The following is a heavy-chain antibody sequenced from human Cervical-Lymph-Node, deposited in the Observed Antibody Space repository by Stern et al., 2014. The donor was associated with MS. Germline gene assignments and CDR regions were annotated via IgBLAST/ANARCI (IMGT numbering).Heavy chain of an antibody. CDR1: GFTFSGFA. V-gene: IGHV3-64D*06. CDR2: LSSNGGRT. Sequence: VQLVQSGGGLVQPGGSLRLSCSASGFTFSGFAMHWVRQAPGKGLQYVSTLSSNGGRTYYADSVKGSVTISRDSPKNTLYLQMSSLRIEDTAVYYCVKGRDFWSGRPYGMDVWGQGTTVAVSS. CDR3: VKGRDFWSGRPYGMDV. J-gene: IGHJ6*02. D-gene: IGHD3-3*01.